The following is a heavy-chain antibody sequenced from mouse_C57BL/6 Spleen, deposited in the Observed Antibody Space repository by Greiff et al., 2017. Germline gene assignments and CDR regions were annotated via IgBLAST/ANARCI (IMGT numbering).Heavy chain of an antibody. J-gene: IGHJ4*01. CDR2: IFPGSGST. Sequence: QVQLQQSGPELVKPGASVKISCKASGYTFTDYYINWVKQRPGQGLEWIGWIFPGSGSTYYNEKFKGKATLTVDKSSSTAYMLLSSLTSEDSAVYFCAREDYYGSSYHYYAMDYWGQGTSVTVSS. V-gene: IGHV1-75*01. D-gene: IGHD1-1*01. CDR1: GYTFTDYY. CDR3: AREDYYGSSYHYYAMDY.